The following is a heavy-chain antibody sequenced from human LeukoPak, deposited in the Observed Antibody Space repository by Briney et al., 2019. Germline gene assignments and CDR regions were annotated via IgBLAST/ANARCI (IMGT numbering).Heavy chain of an antibody. CDR3: ATLNYDILTGYLYYFDY. V-gene: IGHV1-24*01. CDR1: GYTLPELS. J-gene: IGHJ4*02. D-gene: IGHD3-9*01. CDR2: FDPEDGET. Sequence: ASEKVSCKVSGYTLPELSMHWVRQAPGKGLEWMGGFDPEDGETIYAQKFQGRVTMTEDTSTDTAYMELSSLRSEDTAVYYCATLNYDILTGYLYYFDYWGQGTLVTVSS.